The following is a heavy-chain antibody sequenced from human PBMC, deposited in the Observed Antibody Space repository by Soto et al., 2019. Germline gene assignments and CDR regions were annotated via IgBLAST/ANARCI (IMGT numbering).Heavy chain of an antibody. CDR2: INHSGST. CDR1: GGSFSGYY. J-gene: IGHJ4*02. Sequence: QVQLQQWGAGLLKPSETLSLTCAVYGGSFSGYYWTWIRQPPGTGLEWIGEINHSGSTNYNPSLKSRVTIAVDTSKNQFSLKLTSVTAADTAVYYCARDNITGLFDSWGQGTLVTVSS. CDR3: ARDNITGLFDS. V-gene: IGHV4-34*01. D-gene: IGHD2-8*02.